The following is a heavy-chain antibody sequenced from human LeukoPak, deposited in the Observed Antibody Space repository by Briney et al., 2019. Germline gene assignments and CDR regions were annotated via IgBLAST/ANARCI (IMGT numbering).Heavy chain of an antibody. Sequence: PGGSPRLSCAASGSTFSGFSMDWVRQAPGRGLEWLSYISSTSSTMLYADSVKGRFTIFRDNAKNSLYLQMHSLRAEDTAVYYCARSRSGYQFDYWGQGTLVTVSS. J-gene: IGHJ4*02. CDR1: GSTFSGFS. V-gene: IGHV3-48*01. CDR2: ISSTSSTM. CDR3: ARSRSGYQFDY. D-gene: IGHD2-2*01.